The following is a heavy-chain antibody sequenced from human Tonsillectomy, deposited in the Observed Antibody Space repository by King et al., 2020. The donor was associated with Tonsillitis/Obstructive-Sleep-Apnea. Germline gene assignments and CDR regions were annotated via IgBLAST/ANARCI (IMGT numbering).Heavy chain of an antibody. CDR2: IYSGGST. D-gene: IGHD3-3*01. J-gene: IGHJ4*02. CDR3: ARVGDYDFWSGYFDY. CDR1: GFTVSSNY. Sequence: QLVQSGGGLVQPGGSLRLSCAASGFTVSSNYMSWVRQAPGKGLEWVSVIYSGGSTYYADFVKGRFTISRHNSKNTLYLQMNSLRAEDTAVYYCARVGDYDFWSGYFDYWGQGTLVTVSS. V-gene: IGHV3-53*04.